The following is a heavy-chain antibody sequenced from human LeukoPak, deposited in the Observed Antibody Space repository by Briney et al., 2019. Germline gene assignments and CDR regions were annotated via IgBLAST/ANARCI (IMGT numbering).Heavy chain of an antibody. CDR2: IYHSGST. CDR3: ARTRNYYYYGMDV. J-gene: IGHJ6*02. V-gene: IGHV4-31*03. CDR1: GGSISSGGYY. Sequence: SETLSLTCTVSGGSISSGGYYWSWIRQHPGKGLEWIGYIYHSGSTYYNPSLKSRVTMSVDTSKNQFSLKLSSVTAADTAVYYCARTRNYYYYGMDVWGQGTTVTVSS.